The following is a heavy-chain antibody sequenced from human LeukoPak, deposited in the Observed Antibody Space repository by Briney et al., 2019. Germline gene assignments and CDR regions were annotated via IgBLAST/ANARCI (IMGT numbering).Heavy chain of an antibody. V-gene: IGHV4-34*01. D-gene: IGHD5-12*01. CDR1: GGSFSGCY. CDR3: ARGGRSSGYALPYYYYYYMDV. CDR2: INHSGST. J-gene: IGHJ6*03. Sequence: SETLSLTCAVYGGSFSGCYWSWIRQPPGKGLEWIGEINHSGSTNYNPSLKSRVTISVDTSKNQFSLKLSSVTAADTAVYYCARGGRSSGYALPYYYYYYMDVWGKGTTVTVSS.